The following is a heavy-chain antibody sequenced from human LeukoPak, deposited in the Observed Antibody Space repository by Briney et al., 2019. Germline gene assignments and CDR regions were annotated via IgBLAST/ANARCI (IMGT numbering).Heavy chain of an antibody. V-gene: IGHV4-59*01. D-gene: IGHD1-26*01. Sequence: SETLSLTCTVSGGSISSFYWSWIRQPPGKGLEWIGYISYSGSTNYNPSLKSRVTISVDTSKNQFSLKLSSVTAADTAVYYCARGRERLARLEYWGQGTLVTVSS. CDR2: ISYSGST. J-gene: IGHJ4*02. CDR1: GGSISSFY. CDR3: ARGRERLARLEY.